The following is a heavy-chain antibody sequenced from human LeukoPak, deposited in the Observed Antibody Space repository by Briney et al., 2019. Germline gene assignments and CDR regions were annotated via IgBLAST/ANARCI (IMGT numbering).Heavy chain of an antibody. D-gene: IGHD4-11*01. CDR3: TTEYDSSSHEHY. J-gene: IGHJ4*02. CDR1: LLIFSSAC. V-gene: IGHV3-15*01. CDR2: IKYKFGGAAT. Sequence: GRSLRLSYAASLLIFSSACMDWVRQAPGRGLECVGRIKYKFGGAATDYTAPVQGRFTISRDDSKNMLHLQMNNLQLDKPTLVYCTTEYDSSSHEHYWDQGNRLTVTS.